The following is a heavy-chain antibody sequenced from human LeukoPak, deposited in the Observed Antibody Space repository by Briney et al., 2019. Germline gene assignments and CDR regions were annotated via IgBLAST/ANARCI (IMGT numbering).Heavy chain of an antibody. V-gene: IGHV4-34*01. CDR3: ARGLTPRRYCSGGSCFPAGYYYYMDV. J-gene: IGHJ6*03. Sequence: SETLSLTCAVYGGSFSGYYWSWIRQPPGKGLEWIGEINHSGSTNYNPSLKSRVTISVDTPQNQFSLKLSSVTAADTAVYYCARGLTPRRYCSGGSCFPAGYYYYMDVWGKGTTVTVSS. D-gene: IGHD2-15*01. CDR1: GGSFSGYY. CDR2: INHSGST.